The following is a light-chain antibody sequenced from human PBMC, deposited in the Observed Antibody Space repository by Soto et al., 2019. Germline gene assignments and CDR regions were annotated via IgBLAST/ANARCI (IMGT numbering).Light chain of an antibody. CDR2: YDS. CDR3: QVWDSSSDHHVV. Sequence: SYELTQPPSVSGAPGKTARITCGGTNSGSKSVHWYQQKPGQAPVLVIYYDSDRPSGIPERFSGSNSGNTATLTISRVEAGDEADYYCQVWDSSSDHHVVFGGGTKLTVL. J-gene: IGLJ2*01. V-gene: IGLV3-21*04. CDR1: NSGSKS.